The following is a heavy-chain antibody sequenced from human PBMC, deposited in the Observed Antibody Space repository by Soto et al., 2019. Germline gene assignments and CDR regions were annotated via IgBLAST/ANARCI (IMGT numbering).Heavy chain of an antibody. V-gene: IGHV4-61*01. Sequence: QVQLQESGPGLVRPSETLSLTCTVSGASLTSGSYYWSWVRQPPGKGLEWIAYIYRRGSTNYNPSLKSRATISVETSKNQFSLRLTSVTPADTAMYYCARWKYSYADLPGDWFDSWGQGTLVTVSS. CDR3: ARWKYSYADLPGDWFDS. CDR1: GASLTSGSYY. CDR2: IYRRGST. J-gene: IGHJ5*01. D-gene: IGHD3-16*01.